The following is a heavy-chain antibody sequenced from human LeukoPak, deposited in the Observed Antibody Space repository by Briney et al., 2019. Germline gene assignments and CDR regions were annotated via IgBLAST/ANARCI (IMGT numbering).Heavy chain of an antibody. CDR1: GFSFSSYA. CDR3: ARARDGYNYFWFDP. D-gene: IGHD5-24*01. Sequence: GGSLRLSCAASGFSFSSYAMHWVRQAPGKGLEYVSAISSNGGSTYYANSVKGRFTISRDNSENTLYLQMGSLRAEDVAVYYCARARDGYNYFWFDPWGQGTLVTVSS. CDR2: ISSNGGST. J-gene: IGHJ5*02. V-gene: IGHV3-64*01.